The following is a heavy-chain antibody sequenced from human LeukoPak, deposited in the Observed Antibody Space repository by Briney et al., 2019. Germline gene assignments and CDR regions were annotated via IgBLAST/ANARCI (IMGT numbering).Heavy chain of an antibody. Sequence: GGSLRLSCAASGFTFSSHYMNWVRQAPGKGLEWISYISSGSSTIYYADSVKGRFTISRDNAKNSLYLQMNSLRAEDTAVYYCARVPRDAYNYPFDIWGQGTMVTVSS. D-gene: IGHD5-24*01. J-gene: IGHJ3*02. V-gene: IGHV3-48*01. CDR1: GFTFSSHY. CDR3: ARVPRDAYNYPFDI. CDR2: ISSGSSTI.